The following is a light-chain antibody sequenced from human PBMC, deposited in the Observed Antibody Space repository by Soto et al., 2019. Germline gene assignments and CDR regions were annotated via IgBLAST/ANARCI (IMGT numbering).Light chain of an antibody. CDR3: QQRSDWPLT. CDR2: DAS. J-gene: IGKJ4*01. Sequence: EIVLTQSPATLSLSPGERATLSCRARPSISIFLGWYQQHPGQAPRLLIYDASTRATGIPARFSGSGSGTDFTLTISSLEPEDFADYYCQQRSDWPLTFGGGTKVEIK. V-gene: IGKV3-11*01. CDR1: PSISIF.